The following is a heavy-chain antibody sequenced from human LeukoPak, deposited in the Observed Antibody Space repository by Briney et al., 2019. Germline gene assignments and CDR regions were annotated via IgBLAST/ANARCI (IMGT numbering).Heavy chain of an antibody. CDR3: ARGIPRFWSGYYFDGGWFDP. CDR2: INPNSGGT. Sequence: ASVKVSCKASAYTFTGYYMHWVRQAPGQGLEWMGWINPNSGGTNYAQKFQGRVTITADESTSTAYMELSSLRSEDTAVYYCARGIPRFWSGYYFDGGWFDPWGQGTLVTVSS. V-gene: IGHV1-2*02. CDR1: AYTFTGYY. D-gene: IGHD3-3*01. J-gene: IGHJ5*02.